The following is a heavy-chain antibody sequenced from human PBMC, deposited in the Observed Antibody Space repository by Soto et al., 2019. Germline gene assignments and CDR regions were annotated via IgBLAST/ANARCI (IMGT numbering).Heavy chain of an antibody. CDR1: GFTFSNYA. CDR2: ISYDGSIK. CDR3: ARDSEGQFDY. V-gene: IGHV3-30-3*01. Sequence: QVQLVESGGGVVQPGRSLRLSRAASGFTFSNYAMHWVRQAPGKGLEWVAVISYDGSIKYYADSVKGRFTISRDNSKNTLYLQMNSLRAEDTAGYYCARDSEGQFDYWGQGTLVTVSS. J-gene: IGHJ4*02.